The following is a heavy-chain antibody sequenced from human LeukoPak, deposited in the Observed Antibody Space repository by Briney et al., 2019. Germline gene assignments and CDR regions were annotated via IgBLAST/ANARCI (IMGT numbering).Heavy chain of an antibody. CDR1: GFILSDYN. CDR2: ISISGTYI. V-gene: IGHV3-21*01. Sequence: GGSLRLSRAASGFILSDYNMNWVRQAPGKGLEWVSFISISGTYITYADSVKGRFTISRDNAKNSLYLQMNSLRAEDTAVYYCARDLSATARAYDYWGQGTLVTVSS. D-gene: IGHD2-15*01. CDR3: ARDLSATARAYDY. J-gene: IGHJ4*02.